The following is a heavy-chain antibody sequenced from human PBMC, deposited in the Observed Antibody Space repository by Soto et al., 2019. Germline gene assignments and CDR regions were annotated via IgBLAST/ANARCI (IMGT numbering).Heavy chain of an antibody. CDR2: IIPIFGTA. D-gene: IGHD6-6*01. CDR1: GGTFSSYA. Sequence: ASVKVSCKASGGTFSSYAISWVRQAPGQGLEWMGGIIPIFGTANYAQKYQGRVTITADESTSTAYMELSSLRSEDTAVYYCARVAARALGGLISASDYWGQGTLVTVSS. J-gene: IGHJ4*02. V-gene: IGHV1-69*13. CDR3: ARVAARALGGLISASDY.